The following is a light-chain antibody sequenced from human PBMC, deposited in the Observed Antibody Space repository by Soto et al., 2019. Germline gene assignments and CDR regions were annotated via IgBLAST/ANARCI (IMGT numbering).Light chain of an antibody. Sequence: QSALTQPASVSGSPGQSIAISCTGTSSDVGGYNYVSWFQQHPGKAPKLMIYDVSSRPSGVSDRFSGSKSGNTASLTISELQAEDEADYHCSSYTSSSTVVFGGGTQLTVL. CDR1: SSDVGGYNY. CDR3: SSYTSSSTVV. CDR2: DVS. V-gene: IGLV2-14*01. J-gene: IGLJ3*02.